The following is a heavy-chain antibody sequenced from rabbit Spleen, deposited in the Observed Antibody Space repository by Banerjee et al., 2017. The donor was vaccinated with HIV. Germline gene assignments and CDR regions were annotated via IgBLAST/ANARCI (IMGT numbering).Heavy chain of an antibody. Sequence: LEESGGGLVKPGGTLTLTCTVSGFSFSSNWICWVRQAPGKGLEWIACIDISDGDTDYANWPKGRFTISKASSTTVTLQMTSLTAADTATYFCARDLAGAIGWNFYLWGPGTLVTVS. CDR3: ARDLAGAIGWNFYL. D-gene: IGHD4-1*01. J-gene: IGHJ4*01. V-gene: IGHV1S45*01. CDR2: IDISDGDT. CDR1: GFSFSSNW.